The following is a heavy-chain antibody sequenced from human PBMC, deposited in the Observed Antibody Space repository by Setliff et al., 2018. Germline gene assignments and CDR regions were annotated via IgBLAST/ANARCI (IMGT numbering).Heavy chain of an antibody. CDR3: ARWRFRDSGYYPRLSYMDV. Sequence: SETLSLTCTVSGGSISSGSHYWTWIRQPTGKRLEWIGHIDPSGDTNYSPSLKSRVTISVDTSKNQFSLKLSSATAADTAVYYCARWRFRDSGYYPRLSYMDVWGKGTTVTVSS. CDR2: IDPSGDT. J-gene: IGHJ6*03. D-gene: IGHD3-22*01. CDR1: GGSISSGSHY. V-gene: IGHV4-61*10.